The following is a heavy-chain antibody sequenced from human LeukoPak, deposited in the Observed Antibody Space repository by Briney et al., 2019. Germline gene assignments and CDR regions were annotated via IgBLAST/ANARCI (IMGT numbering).Heavy chain of an antibody. CDR2: VIPIFGTA. Sequence: SVKVSFKGSGGTFSSYAIIWVRQAHGPGLEWMGGVIPIFGTATYAMQFQGSVTITADESTSKAYIEQSRLRTAGAPVYFCAREMSDFDIWGQGTMVTVSS. J-gene: IGHJ3*02. CDR1: GGTFSSYA. V-gene: IGHV1-69*01. CDR3: AREMSDFDI. D-gene: IGHD3-3*01.